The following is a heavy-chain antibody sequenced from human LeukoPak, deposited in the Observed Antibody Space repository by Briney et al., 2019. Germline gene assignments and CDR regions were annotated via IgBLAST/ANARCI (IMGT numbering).Heavy chain of an antibody. Sequence: SETLSLTCAVYGGSFSGCYWSWIRQPPGKGLEWIGEINHSGSTNYNPSLKSRVTISVDTSKNQFSLKLSSVTAADTAVYYCARDRLWFGKDYWGQGTLVTVSS. V-gene: IGHV4-34*01. CDR2: INHSGST. CDR3: ARDRLWFGKDY. CDR1: GGSFSGCY. D-gene: IGHD3-10*01. J-gene: IGHJ4*02.